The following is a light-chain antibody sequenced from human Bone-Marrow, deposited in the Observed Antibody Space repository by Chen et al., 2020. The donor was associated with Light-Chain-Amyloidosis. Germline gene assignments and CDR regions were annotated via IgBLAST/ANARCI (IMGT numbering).Light chain of an antibody. CDR1: NIGSTS. CDR3: QVWDRSSDRPV. Sequence: SYVLTQPSSVSVAPGQTATIACGGNNIGSTSVHWYQQTPGQAPLLVVYDDSDRPSGIPERLSGSNSGSTATQTISRVEAGDEAVYYYQVWDRSSDRPVCGGGTKLTVL. V-gene: IGLV3-21*02. J-gene: IGLJ3*02. CDR2: DDS.